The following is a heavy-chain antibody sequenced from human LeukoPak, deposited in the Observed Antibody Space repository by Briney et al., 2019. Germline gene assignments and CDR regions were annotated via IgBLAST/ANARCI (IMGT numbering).Heavy chain of an antibody. Sequence: GGSPRLSCAASGFIVSNNYMSWVRQAPGKGLEWVSVIYSGGSTHYADSVKGRFTISRDHSKNTLYLQMNSLRDEDTAVYYCAAAGVPAAKLPVLRFLEWFSGAFDYWGQGTLVTVSS. CDR1: GFIVSNNY. CDR2: IYSGGST. D-gene: IGHD3-3*01. V-gene: IGHV3-53*01. J-gene: IGHJ4*02. CDR3: AAAGVPAAKLPVLRFLEWFSGAFDY.